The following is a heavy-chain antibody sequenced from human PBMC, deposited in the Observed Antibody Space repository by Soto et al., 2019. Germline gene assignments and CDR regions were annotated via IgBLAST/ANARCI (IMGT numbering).Heavy chain of an antibody. CDR1: GFSVGDNY. CDR2: SSSSGGYT. V-gene: IGHV3-11*06. J-gene: IGHJ6*02. CDR3: ARSSGRRHFFTFDYGLDV. D-gene: IGHD3-16*01. Sequence: QVQLVESGGGLVEPRGSLRLSCAASGFSVGDNYMTWIRPAPGKGLEWLSYSSSSGGYTNYADSVKGRFTISRDNDKHSLYLHMASMRAEDTAVYLCARSSGRRHFFTFDYGLDVWGQGTTVTVSS.